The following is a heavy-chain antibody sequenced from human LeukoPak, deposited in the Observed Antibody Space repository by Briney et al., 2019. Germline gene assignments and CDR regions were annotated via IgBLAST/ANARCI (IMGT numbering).Heavy chain of an antibody. CDR2: IYYSGST. V-gene: IGHV4-59*01. CDR1: GGSISSYY. CDR3: ARNVDTDYFDY. J-gene: IGHJ4*02. D-gene: IGHD5-18*01. Sequence: SETLSLTCTVSGGSISSYYWSWIRQPPGKGLEWIGYIYYSGSTNYNPSLKSRVTISVDTSKNQFSLKLSSVTAADTAVYYCARNVDTDYFDYWGQGTLVTVSS.